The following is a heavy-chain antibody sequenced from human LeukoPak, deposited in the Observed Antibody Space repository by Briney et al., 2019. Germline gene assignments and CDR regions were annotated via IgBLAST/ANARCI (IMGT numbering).Heavy chain of an antibody. CDR3: ARANWEHYFDY. Sequence: SQTLSLTCAVSGGSISSGTYFWSWIRQPPGKGLEWIGYIYHSGSTYYNPSLKNRVTISVDRSRNQFSLKLSSVTATDTAVYYCARANWEHYFDYWGQGTLVTVSS. D-gene: IGHD7-27*01. J-gene: IGHJ4*02. V-gene: IGHV4-30-2*01. CDR2: IYHSGST. CDR1: GGSISSGTYF.